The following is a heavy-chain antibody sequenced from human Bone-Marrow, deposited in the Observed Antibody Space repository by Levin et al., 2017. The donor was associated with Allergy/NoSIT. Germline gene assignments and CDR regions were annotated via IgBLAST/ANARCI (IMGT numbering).Heavy chain of an antibody. CDR3: ARGPDGAYSGKGSYFQH. CDR2: IWYDGSNK. V-gene: IGHV3-33*01. J-gene: IGHJ1*01. D-gene: IGHD1-26*01. Sequence: GGSLRLSCAASGFTFSSYGMHWVRQAPGKGLEWVAVIWYDGSNKYYADSVKGRFTISRDNSKNTLYLQMNSLRAEDTAVYYCARGPDGAYSGKGSYFQHWGQGTLVTVSS. CDR1: GFTFSSYG.